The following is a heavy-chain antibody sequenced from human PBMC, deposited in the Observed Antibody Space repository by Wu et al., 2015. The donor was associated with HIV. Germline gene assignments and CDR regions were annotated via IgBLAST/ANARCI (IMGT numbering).Heavy chain of an antibody. CDR3: ATPRSPGFSSAWPTYFDY. CDR1: GNTFNA. Sequence: QVQLVQSGAEVKKPGSSVKISCRASGNTFNAINWVRRAPGQGLEWMGGIIPLFGTRDYAQSLQGRLTITTDESTSTAYMTLSSLRSEDTAVYYCATPRSPGFSSAWPTYFDYWGQGTLVTVS. V-gene: IGHV1-69*05. D-gene: IGHD6-19*01. CDR2: IIPLFGTR. J-gene: IGHJ4*02.